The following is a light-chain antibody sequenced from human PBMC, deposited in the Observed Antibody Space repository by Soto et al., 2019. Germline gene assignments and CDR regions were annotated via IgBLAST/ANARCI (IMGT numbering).Light chain of an antibody. Sequence: DIQMTQSPSSLSASVGDRVTITCRASQSISSYLNWYQQKPGKAPKLLIYAASSLQSGVPSRFSGSGSGTDFTLTISSLQPEDFATYYCQQSYSTPFTFGQGTRWRLN. V-gene: IGKV1-39*01. J-gene: IGKJ5*01. CDR1: QSISSY. CDR2: AAS. CDR3: QQSYSTPFT.